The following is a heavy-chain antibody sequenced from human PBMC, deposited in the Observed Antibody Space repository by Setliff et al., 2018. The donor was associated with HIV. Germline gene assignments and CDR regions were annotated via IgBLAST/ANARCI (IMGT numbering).Heavy chain of an antibody. CDR3: ARDRYSSGWSWFDP. Sequence: SVKVSCKAFGGTFSSYAISWVRQAPGQGLGWMGGIIPIFGTANYAQKFQGRVTITADESTSTAYMELSSLRSEDTAVYYCARDRYSSGWSWFDPWGQGTLVTVSS. D-gene: IGHD6-19*01. J-gene: IGHJ5*02. CDR1: GGTFSSYA. CDR2: IIPIFGTA. V-gene: IGHV1-69*13.